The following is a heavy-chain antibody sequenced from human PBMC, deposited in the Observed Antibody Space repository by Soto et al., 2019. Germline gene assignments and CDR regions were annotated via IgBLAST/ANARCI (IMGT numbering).Heavy chain of an antibody. CDR3: AKLRFTVTRSG. J-gene: IGHJ4*02. Sequence: EVQLVESGGGLIQPGGSLRLSCAASGFTVSSNYMSWVRQAPGKGLEWVSAISGSGGSTYYADSVKGRFTISRDNSKNTLYLQMNSLRAEDTAVYYCAKLRFTVTRSGWGQGTLVTVSS. CDR2: ISGSGGST. D-gene: IGHD4-17*01. V-gene: IGHV3-23*04. CDR1: GFTVSSNY.